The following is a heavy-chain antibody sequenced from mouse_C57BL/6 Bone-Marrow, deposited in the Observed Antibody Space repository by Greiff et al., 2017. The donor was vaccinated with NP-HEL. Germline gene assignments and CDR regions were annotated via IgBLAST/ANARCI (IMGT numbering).Heavy chain of an antibody. Sequence: QVQLQQPGAELVKPGASVKLSCKASGYTFTSYWMHWVKQRPGRGLEWIGRIDPNSGGTKYNEKFKSKATLTVDKPSSTAYMQLSSLTSEDSAVYYCARDYYGSSPTNWYFDVWGTGTTVTVSS. CDR3: ARDYYGSSPTNWYFDV. D-gene: IGHD1-1*01. CDR1: GYTFTSYW. V-gene: IGHV1-72*01. CDR2: IDPNSGGT. J-gene: IGHJ1*03.